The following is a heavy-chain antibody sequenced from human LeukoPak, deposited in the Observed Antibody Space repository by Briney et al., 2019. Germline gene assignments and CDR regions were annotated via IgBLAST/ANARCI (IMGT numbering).Heavy chain of an antibody. D-gene: IGHD3-22*01. CDR1: GFTFSSYA. J-gene: IGHJ4*02. CDR3: AKDYYDSSEYFDY. Sequence: GGSLRLSCAASGFTFSSYAMSWVRQAPGKGLEWVSAISGSGGSTYYADSVKGRFTISRDNSKDTLYLQMNSLRAEDTAVYYCAKDYYDSSEYFDYWGQGTLVTVSS. CDR2: ISGSGGST. V-gene: IGHV3-23*01.